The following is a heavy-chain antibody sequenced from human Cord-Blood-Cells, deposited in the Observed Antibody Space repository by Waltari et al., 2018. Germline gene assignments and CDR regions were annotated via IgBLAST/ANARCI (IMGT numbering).Heavy chain of an antibody. CDR3: ARDRGRGYDFLSGYF. CDR1: GYTFTSYA. D-gene: IGHD3-3*01. CDR2: INAGNGNT. Sequence: QVQLVQSGAEVKKPGASVKVSCKASGYTFTSYAMHWVRQAPGKRLEWMGWINAGNGNTKYSQKFQGRVTITRDTSASTAYMELSSLRSEDTAVYYFARDRGRGYDFLSGYFWGQGTLVTVSS. V-gene: IGHV1-3*01. J-gene: IGHJ4*02.